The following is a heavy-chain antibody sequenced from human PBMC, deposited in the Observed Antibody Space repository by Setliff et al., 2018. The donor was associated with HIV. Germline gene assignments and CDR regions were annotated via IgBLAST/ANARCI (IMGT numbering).Heavy chain of an antibody. CDR3: VGPDYEDPQGGQ. J-gene: IGHJ1*01. CDR1: GFTFDDYA. V-gene: IGHV3-9*01. Sequence: LRLSCAASGFTFDDYAMHWVRQGPGKGLEWVSGISWNSGSIGYGDSVKGRFAISRDNAKNSLYLQMNSLSVADTAVYYCVGPDYEDPQGGQWGQGTLVTVS. D-gene: IGHD4-17*01. CDR2: ISWNSGSI.